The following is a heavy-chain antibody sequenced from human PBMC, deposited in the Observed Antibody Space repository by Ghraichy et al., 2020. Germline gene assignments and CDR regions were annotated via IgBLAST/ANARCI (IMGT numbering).Heavy chain of an antibody. D-gene: IGHD2/OR15-2a*01. Sequence: LSLTCAASGFTFDDYAMHWVRQPPGRGLEWVSGISCTSATKAYADSVKGRFTISRDNPKHSLYLQMTSLRPADTAFYYCEKDPSQRIFSALGWYFDLWGRGTLVNVS. V-gene: IGHV3-9*01. CDR2: ISCTSATK. J-gene: IGHJ2*01. CDR1: GFTFDDYA. CDR3: EKDPSQRIFSALGWYFDL.